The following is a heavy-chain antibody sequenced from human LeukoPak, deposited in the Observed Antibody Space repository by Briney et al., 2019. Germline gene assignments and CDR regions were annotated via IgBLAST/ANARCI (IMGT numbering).Heavy chain of an antibody. CDR1: GHTFSDYY. V-gene: IGHV1-2*02. D-gene: IGHD6-19*01. CDR3: AAPDISVWTSDFDH. J-gene: IGHJ4*02. CDR2: INSNSAGT. Sequence: ASVTVSCKASGHTFSDYYIHWVRQVPGQGLEWMGWINSNSAGTKYAQKFQGRVTMTRDTSISTVYMELSRLRSDDTAVYYCAAPDISVWTSDFDHWGQGTLVTVSS.